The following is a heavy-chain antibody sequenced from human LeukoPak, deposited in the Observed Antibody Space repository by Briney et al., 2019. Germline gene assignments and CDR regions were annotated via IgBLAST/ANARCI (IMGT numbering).Heavy chain of an antibody. CDR2: INHSGST. CDR1: GGSFSGYY. J-gene: IGHJ4*02. CDR3: ASRIMITFGGVISDY. Sequence: PSETLSLTCAVYGGSFSGYYWSWIRQPPRKGLEWIGEINHSGSTNYNPSLKSRVTISVDTSKNQFSLKLSSVTAADTAVYYCASRIMITFGGVISDYWGQGTLVTVSS. V-gene: IGHV4-34*01. D-gene: IGHD3-16*01.